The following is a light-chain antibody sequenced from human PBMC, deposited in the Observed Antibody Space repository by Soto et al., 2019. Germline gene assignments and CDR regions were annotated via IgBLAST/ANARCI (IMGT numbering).Light chain of an antibody. J-gene: IGKJ4*01. Sequence: DIQMTQSPSTLSASVGDRVTVSCRASQTIDTSLAWYRQRPGKAPELLFYKASTLQSGVPSRFSGSGSGTEFTLTISSLQPDDFATYYCQQYYSYPVTFGGGTKVEIK. CDR1: QTIDTS. V-gene: IGKV1-5*03. CDR2: KAS. CDR3: QQYYSYPVT.